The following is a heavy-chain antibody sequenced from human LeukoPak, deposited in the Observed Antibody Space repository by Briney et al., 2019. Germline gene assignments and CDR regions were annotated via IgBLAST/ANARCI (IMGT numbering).Heavy chain of an antibody. Sequence: GGSLRLSCAASGFTFSDTWMSWVRQAPGKGREWVGRIKSKTDGGTTDFAGAVKDRFTISRDDSKNTLYLQMNSLKTEDTAVYYCATDLRWELRGDYWGQGTLVTVSS. V-gene: IGHV3-15*01. CDR2: IKSKTDGGTT. D-gene: IGHD1-26*01. CDR1: GFTFSDTW. CDR3: ATDLRWELRGDY. J-gene: IGHJ4*02.